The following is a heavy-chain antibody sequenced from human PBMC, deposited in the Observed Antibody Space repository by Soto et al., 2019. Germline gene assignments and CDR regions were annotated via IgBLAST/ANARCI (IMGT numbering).Heavy chain of an antibody. CDR1: GFTFSSYA. Sequence: QVQLLESGGGVVQPGRSLRLSCAASGFTFSSYAMHWVRQAPGKGLEWVAVISYDGSNKYYADSVKGRFTISRDNSKNTLYLQMNSLRAEDTAVYYCPRGYYYYYGMDVWGQGTTVTVSS. J-gene: IGHJ6*02. CDR3: PRGYYYYYGMDV. V-gene: IGHV3-30-3*01. CDR2: ISYDGSNK.